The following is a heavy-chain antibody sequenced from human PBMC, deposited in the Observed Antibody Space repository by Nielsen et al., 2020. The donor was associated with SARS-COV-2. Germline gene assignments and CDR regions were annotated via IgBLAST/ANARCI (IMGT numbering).Heavy chain of an antibody. J-gene: IGHJ2*01. CDR1: GFTFSSYA. D-gene: IGHD5-24*01. V-gene: IGHV3-23*03. CDR3: AREAQGWLQPYWYFDL. CDR2: IHSGGSST. Sequence: GESLKISCAASGFTFSSYAMSWVRQAPGKGLEWVSVIHSGGSSTYYADSVKGRFTISRHNSKNTLYLQMNSLRAEDTAVYYCAREAQGWLQPYWYFDLWGRGTLVTVSS.